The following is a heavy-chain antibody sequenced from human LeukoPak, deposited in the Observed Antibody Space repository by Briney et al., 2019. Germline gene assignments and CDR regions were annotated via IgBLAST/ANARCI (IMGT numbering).Heavy chain of an antibody. D-gene: IGHD4-17*01. CDR3: ARDYGDYASDS. CDR1: GGSISSSTYY. CDR2: IYYSGST. Sequence: PSETLSLTCSVSGGSISSSTYYWGWIRQPPEQGLDWIGNIYYSGSTYYNPSLKSRVTISVDTSKNQFSLKLTSVTAADTAVYYCARDYGDYASDSWGQGTLVTVSS. J-gene: IGHJ4*02. V-gene: IGHV4-39*02.